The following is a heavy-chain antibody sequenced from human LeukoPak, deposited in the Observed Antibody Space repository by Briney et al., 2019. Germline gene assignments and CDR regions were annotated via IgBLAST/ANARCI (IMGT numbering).Heavy chain of an antibody. D-gene: IGHD3-22*01. V-gene: IGHV1-2*06. Sequence: GASVKVSCKASGYTFTGYYMHWVRQAPGQGLEWMGRINPNSGGTNYAQKFQGRVTMTRDTSISTAYMELSRLRSDDTAVYYCARGRGYDSRGYYVWGQGTLVTVSS. J-gene: IGHJ4*02. CDR2: INPNSGGT. CDR1: GYTFTGYY. CDR3: ARGRGYDSRGYYV.